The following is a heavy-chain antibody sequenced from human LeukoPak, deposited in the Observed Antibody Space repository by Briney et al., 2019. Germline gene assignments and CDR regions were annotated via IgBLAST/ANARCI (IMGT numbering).Heavy chain of an antibody. J-gene: IGHJ4*02. CDR3: ARDTYYYDSSGYYVLPVDY. CDR2: IYHSGST. V-gene: IGHV4-38-2*02. CDR1: GYSISSGYY. D-gene: IGHD3-22*01. Sequence: PSETLSLTCTVSGYSISSGYYWGWIRQPPGKGLEWIGSIYHSGSTYYNPSLKSRVTISVDTSKNQFSLKLSSVTAADTAVYYCARDTYYYDSSGYYVLPVDYWGQGTLVTVSS.